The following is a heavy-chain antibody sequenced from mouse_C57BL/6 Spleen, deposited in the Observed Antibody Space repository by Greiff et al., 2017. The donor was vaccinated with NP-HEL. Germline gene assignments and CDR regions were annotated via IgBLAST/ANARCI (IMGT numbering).Heavy chain of an antibody. Sequence: QVQLQQSGAELVRPGASVTLSCKASGYTFTDYEMHWVKHTPVHGLEWIGAIDPETGGTAYNQKFKGKAILTADKSSSTAYMELRSLTSEDSAVYYCTRGSSYWYFDVWGTGTTVTVSS. V-gene: IGHV1-15*01. CDR1: GYTFTDYE. CDR2: IDPETGGT. D-gene: IGHD1-1*01. CDR3: TRGSSYWYFDV. J-gene: IGHJ1*03.